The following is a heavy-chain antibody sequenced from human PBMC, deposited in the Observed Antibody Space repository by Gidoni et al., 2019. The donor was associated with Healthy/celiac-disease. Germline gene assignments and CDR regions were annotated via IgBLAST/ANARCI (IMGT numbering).Heavy chain of an antibody. CDR1: GFTFSSYS. D-gene: IGHD1-26*01. J-gene: IGHJ6*02. Sequence: EVQLVESGGGLVQPGGSLSLSCAASGFTFSSYSMNWVRQAPGKGLEWVSYISSSRSTIYYADSVKGRFTISRDNAKNSLYLQMNSLRAEDTAVYYCARTSGSYYYYYGMDVWGQGTTVTVSS. CDR3: ARTSGSYYYYYGMDV. CDR2: ISSSRSTI. V-gene: IGHV3-48*01.